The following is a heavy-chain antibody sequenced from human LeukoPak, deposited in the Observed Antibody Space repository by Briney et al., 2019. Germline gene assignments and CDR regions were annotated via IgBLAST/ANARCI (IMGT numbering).Heavy chain of an antibody. V-gene: IGHV4-4*09. CDR3: ARLRAMSRTTDYFDF. D-gene: IGHD1-7*01. Sequence: SETLSLTCAVYGGSFSGYYWSWIRQPPGKGLEWIGYIYTSGSTIYNPSLQSRVTISVDTSKNQFSLRLSSVTAADTAVYYCARLRAMSRTTDYFDFWGQGTLVTVSS. J-gene: IGHJ4*02. CDR1: GGSFSGYY. CDR2: IYTSGST.